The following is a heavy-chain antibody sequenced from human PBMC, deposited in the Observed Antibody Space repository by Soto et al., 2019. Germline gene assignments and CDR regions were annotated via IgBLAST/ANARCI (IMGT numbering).Heavy chain of an antibody. J-gene: IGHJ4*02. CDR3: ARVRPMATFDY. CDR2: IYYSGST. Sequence: QVQLQESGPGLVKPSETLSLTCTVSGGSVSSGSYYWSWVRQPPGKGLEWIGYIYYSGSTNYNPSLKSRITPSVDTSKHQFSLKLSSVTAADTAVYYGARVRPMATFDYWGQGTLVTVSS. CDR1: GGSVSSGSYY. V-gene: IGHV4-61*01. D-gene: IGHD5-12*01.